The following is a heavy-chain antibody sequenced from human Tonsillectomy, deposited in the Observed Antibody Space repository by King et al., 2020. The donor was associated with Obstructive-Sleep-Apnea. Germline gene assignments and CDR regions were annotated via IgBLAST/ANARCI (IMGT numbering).Heavy chain of an antibody. CDR3: AGDPATGTTSGFDY. Sequence: VQLLESGGGVVQPGRSLRLSCAASGFTFINYAMHWVRQAPGQGLEWVAVISYDGRHKSDADSLRGRFTISRDNSKNTLFLQMNSLRAEDTAVYYCAGDPATGTTSGFDYWGQGTLVTVSS. V-gene: IGHV3-30*04. CDR2: ISYDGRHK. J-gene: IGHJ4*02. D-gene: IGHD1-1*01. CDR1: GFTFINYA.